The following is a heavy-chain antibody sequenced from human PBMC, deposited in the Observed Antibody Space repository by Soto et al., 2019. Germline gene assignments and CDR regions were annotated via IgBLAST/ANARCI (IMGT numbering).Heavy chain of an antibody. CDR3: ARDIECSSTSCYYHYMDV. CDR1: GFTFDDYT. CDR2: IWYDGSNK. Sequence: PGGSLRLSCAASGFTFDDYTMHWVRQAPGKGLEWVAVIWYDGSNKYYADSVKGRFTISRDNSKNTLYLQMNSLRAEDTAVYYCARDIECSSTSCYYHYMDVWGKGTTVTVSS. V-gene: IGHV3-33*08. J-gene: IGHJ6*03. D-gene: IGHD2-2*01.